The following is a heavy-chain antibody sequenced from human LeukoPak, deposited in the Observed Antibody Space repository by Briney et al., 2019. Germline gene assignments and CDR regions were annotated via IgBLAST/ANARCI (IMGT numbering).Heavy chain of an antibody. Sequence: GGSLRLSCAASGFTFSSYSTNWVRQAPGKGLEWVSSISSSSSYIYYADSVKSRFTISRDNAKNSLYLQMNSLRAEDTAVYYCARDTASWYSGDYYYGMDVWGQGTTVTVSS. J-gene: IGHJ6*02. CDR3: ARDTASWYSGDYYYGMDV. D-gene: IGHD6-13*01. CDR2: ISSSSSYI. CDR1: GFTFSSYS. V-gene: IGHV3-21*01.